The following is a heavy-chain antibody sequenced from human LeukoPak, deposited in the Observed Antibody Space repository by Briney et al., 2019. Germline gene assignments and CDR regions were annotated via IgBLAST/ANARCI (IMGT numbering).Heavy chain of an antibody. CDR2: ILYSGNT. V-gene: IGHV4-30-4*01. J-gene: IGHJ2*01. CDR3: ASSYDLKSEVLSYWYLDL. D-gene: IGHD3/OR15-3a*01. CDR1: GGSISSGDYY. Sequence: SETLSLTCTVSGGSISSGDYYWGWIRQPPGKGLEWVGYILYSGNTYYNPSLKRRVTISVDTSKNQFSLKLSSVTAADTVVYYCASSYDLKSEVLSYWYLDLWGRGTLVTVSS.